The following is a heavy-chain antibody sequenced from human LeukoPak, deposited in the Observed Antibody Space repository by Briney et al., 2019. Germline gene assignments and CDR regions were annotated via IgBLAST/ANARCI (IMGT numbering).Heavy chain of an antibody. CDR3: ATELRIGATGYLFAFDI. D-gene: IGHD1-1*01. CDR1: GFTFTSYW. CDR2: INQDGGGR. Sequence: GGSLRLSCAASGFTFTSYWMTWVRQAPGKGLEWVANINQDGGGRYYVDSVKGRFTISRDNYKNTLYLQMNSLRVEDTAVYYCATELRIGATGYLFAFDIWGQGTMVTVSS. V-gene: IGHV3-7*01. J-gene: IGHJ3*02.